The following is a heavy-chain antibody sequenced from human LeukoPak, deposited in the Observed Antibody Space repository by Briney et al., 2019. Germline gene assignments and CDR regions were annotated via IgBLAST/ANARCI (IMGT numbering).Heavy chain of an antibody. V-gene: IGHV3-11*04. CDR3: AREAYCSSTSCYDY. D-gene: IGHD2-2*01. CDR2: ISSSGSTI. CDR1: GFTFSDYY. Sequence: PGGSLRLSCAASGFTFSDYYMSWIRQAPGKGLEWVSYISSSGSTIYYADSVKGRFTISRDNAKNSLYLQMNSLRAEDTAVYYCAREAYCSSTSCYDYWGQGTLVTVSS. J-gene: IGHJ4*02.